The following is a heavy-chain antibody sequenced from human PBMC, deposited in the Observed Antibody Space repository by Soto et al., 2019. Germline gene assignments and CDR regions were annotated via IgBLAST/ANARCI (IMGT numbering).Heavy chain of an antibody. J-gene: IGHJ3*02. V-gene: IGHV3-23*01. CDR3: AKDMYGSYFQVGAFDI. CDR1: GFTFRSYA. D-gene: IGHD1-26*01. CDR2: ISGSGGST. Sequence: PGGSLRLSCAASGFTFRSYAMSWVRQAPGKGLEWVSAISGSGGSTYYADSVKGRFTISRDNSKNTLYLQMNSLRAEDTAVYYCAKDMYGSYFQVGAFDIWGQGTMVTVSS.